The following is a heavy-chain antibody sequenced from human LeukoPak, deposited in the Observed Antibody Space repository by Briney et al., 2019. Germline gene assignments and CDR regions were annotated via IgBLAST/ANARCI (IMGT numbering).Heavy chain of an antibody. CDR1: GYTFTSYY. Sequence: GASVKVSCKASGYTFTSYYMHWVRQAPGQGLEWMGWINPNSGGTNYAQKFQGRVTMTRDTSISTAYMELSRLRSDDTAVYYCARGGYYDSSGYYIFDYWGQGTLVTVSS. CDR2: INPNSGGT. CDR3: ARGGYYDSSGYYIFDY. J-gene: IGHJ4*02. V-gene: IGHV1-2*02. D-gene: IGHD3-22*01.